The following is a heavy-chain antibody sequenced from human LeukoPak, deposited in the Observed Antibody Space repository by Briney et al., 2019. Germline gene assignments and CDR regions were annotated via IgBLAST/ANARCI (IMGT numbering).Heavy chain of an antibody. V-gene: IGHV4-34*01. CDR1: GGSFSGYY. J-gene: IGHJ6*03. CDR3: ARGRQDVTMIVVVMTAVSYYLDV. Sequence: PSETLSLTCAVYGGSFSGYYWTWIRQTPEKGLEWIGEMNRSGSTNYNPSLKSRVTISVDTSKNQFSLELSSVTAADTAVYYCARGRQDVTMIVVVMTAVSYYLDVWGKGTTVTVS. CDR2: MNRSGST. D-gene: IGHD3-22*01.